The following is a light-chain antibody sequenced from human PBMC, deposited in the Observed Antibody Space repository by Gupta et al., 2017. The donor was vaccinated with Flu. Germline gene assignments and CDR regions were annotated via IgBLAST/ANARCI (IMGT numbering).Light chain of an antibody. V-gene: IGKV1-17*01. Sequence: PSSLSASVGDRVTITCRAGQEIKSDLAWYQQKPGKAPKRLIYAASTLQSGVPSRFSGSGSGTEFTLTISSLQPEDAAAYCCLQHKNFPWTFGQGTKVEVK. CDR1: QEIKSD. CDR2: AAS. J-gene: IGKJ1*01. CDR3: LQHKNFPWT.